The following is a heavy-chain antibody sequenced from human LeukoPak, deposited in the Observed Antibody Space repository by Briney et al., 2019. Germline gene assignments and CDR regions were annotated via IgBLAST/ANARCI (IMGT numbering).Heavy chain of an antibody. CDR1: GFTVSSNY. Sequence: GGSLRLSCAASGFTVSSNYMSWVRQAPGKGLEWVSVIYSGGGTYYADSVKGRFTISRDNSKNTLYLQMNSLRAEDTAVYYCARYSGSYSALDYWGQGTLVTVSS. CDR2: IYSGGGT. D-gene: IGHD1-26*01. J-gene: IGHJ4*02. CDR3: ARYSGSYSALDY. V-gene: IGHV3-53*01.